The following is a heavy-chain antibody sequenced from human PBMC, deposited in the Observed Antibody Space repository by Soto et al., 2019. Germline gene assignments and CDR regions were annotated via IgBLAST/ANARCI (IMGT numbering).Heavy chain of an antibody. D-gene: IGHD6-19*01. CDR3: ARDQGSWPYNWFDF. J-gene: IGHJ5*01. Sequence: QALLVQSGAELKKPGASVKVSCKASGFTFTCYYMHWVRQAPGQGPEWMGWINPNTGGTKYAQKFQGWVTMTRDTSIITAYLEVTRLSSNDTAVYYCARDQGSWPYNWFDFWGQGTLVTVSS. V-gene: IGHV1-2*04. CDR2: INPNTGGT. CDR1: GFTFTCYY.